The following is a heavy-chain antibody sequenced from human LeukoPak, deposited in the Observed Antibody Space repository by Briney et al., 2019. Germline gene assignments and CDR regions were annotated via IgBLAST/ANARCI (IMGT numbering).Heavy chain of an antibody. CDR2: INHSGST. J-gene: IGHJ4*02. CDR1: GGSFSGYY. Sequence: SETLSLTCAVYGGSFSGYYWSWIRQPPGKGLEWIGEINHSGSTNYNPSLKSRVTISVNTSKNQFSLKLSSVTAADTAVYYCARGGVAARRGLSYWGKGTLVTVSS. V-gene: IGHV4-34*01. D-gene: IGHD6-6*01. CDR3: ARGGVAARRGLSY.